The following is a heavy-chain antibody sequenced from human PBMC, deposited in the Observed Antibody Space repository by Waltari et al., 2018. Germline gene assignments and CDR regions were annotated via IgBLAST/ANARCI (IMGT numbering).Heavy chain of an antibody. D-gene: IGHD2-2*01. CDR2: IYQSEST. CDR3: ARHLRSSSPMDV. J-gene: IGHJ6*04. V-gene: IGHV4-38-2*01. CDR1: GYSISSGYY. Sequence: QVQLQESGPGLVKPSETLSLTCAVSGYSISSGYYWGWIRRRPGKGLEWIGSIYQSESTYYNRSVKSRVTISVDTSKNQFSLKLSSVTAADTAVYYCARHLRSSSPMDVWGKGTTVTVSS.